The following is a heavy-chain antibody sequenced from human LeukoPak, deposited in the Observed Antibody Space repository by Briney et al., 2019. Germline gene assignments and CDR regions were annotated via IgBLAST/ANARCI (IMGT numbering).Heavy chain of an antibody. CDR3: AKVIDYYDSSGYYPWFFDY. J-gene: IGHJ4*02. V-gene: IGHV3-21*01. CDR1: GFTFSGYS. D-gene: IGHD3-22*01. Sequence: GGSLRLSCAASGFTFSGYSMNWVRQAPGKGVEWVSSISSSSSYIYYADSVKGRFTISRDNAKNSLYLQMNSLRAEDTAVYYCAKVIDYYDSSGYYPWFFDYRGQGTLVTVSS. CDR2: ISSSSSYI.